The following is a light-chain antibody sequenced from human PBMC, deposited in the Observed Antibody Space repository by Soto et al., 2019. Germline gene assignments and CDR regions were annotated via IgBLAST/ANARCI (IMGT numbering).Light chain of an antibody. CDR3: QQYNNWPPWT. Sequence: EIVMTQSPATLSVSPGERATLSCRASQSVSSNLAWYPQKPGQAPRLLIYGASTRATGIPARFSGSVSGTEFTLTISSLQSEDFAVYFCQQYNNWPPWTFGQGTKVEI. J-gene: IGKJ1*01. CDR1: QSVSSN. V-gene: IGKV3-15*01. CDR2: GAS.